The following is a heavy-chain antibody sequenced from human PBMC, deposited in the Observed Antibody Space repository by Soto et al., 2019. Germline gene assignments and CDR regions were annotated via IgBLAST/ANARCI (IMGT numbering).Heavy chain of an antibody. Sequence: KPSETLSLTCSVSGGSINSSSYFWGWVRQPPGKGLEWIGSIYYSGSTYYNPSLRSRDTISVDTPKNQFSLKLSSVTAADTAVFYCARHYSSGSRNWFDPWGQGTLVTVSS. D-gene: IGHD6-19*01. J-gene: IGHJ5*02. CDR1: GGSINSSSYF. CDR2: IYYSGST. CDR3: ARHYSSGSRNWFDP. V-gene: IGHV4-39*01.